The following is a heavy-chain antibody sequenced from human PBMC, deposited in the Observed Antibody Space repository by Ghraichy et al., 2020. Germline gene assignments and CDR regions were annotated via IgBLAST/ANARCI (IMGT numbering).Heavy chain of an antibody. J-gene: IGHJ5*02. V-gene: IGHV4-61*01. CDR3: ARDLPFRARPGAA. Sequence: SETLSLTCTVSGGSVSSGSYYWSWIRQPPGKGLEWIGYIYYSGSTNYNPSLKSRVTISVDTSKNQFSLKLSSVTAADTAVYYCARDLPFRARPGAAWGQGTLVTVSS. CDR1: GGSVSSGSYY. CDR2: IYYSGST. D-gene: IGHD3-10*01.